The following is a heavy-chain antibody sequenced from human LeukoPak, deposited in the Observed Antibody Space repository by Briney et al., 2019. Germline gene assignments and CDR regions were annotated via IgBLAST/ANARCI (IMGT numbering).Heavy chain of an antibody. J-gene: IGHJ5*02. CDR3: ARGVGWSSGYYYGYNWFDP. Sequence: PSETLSLTCTVSGGSISSSSYYWGWIRQPPGKGLEWIGSVFYSGSTYYNPSLQSRVTISVDTSKNQFSLKLSSVIAADTAVYYCARGVGWSSGYYYGYNWFDPWGQGTLVTVSS. CDR2: VFYSGST. V-gene: IGHV4-39*07. CDR1: GGSISSSSYY. D-gene: IGHD3-22*01.